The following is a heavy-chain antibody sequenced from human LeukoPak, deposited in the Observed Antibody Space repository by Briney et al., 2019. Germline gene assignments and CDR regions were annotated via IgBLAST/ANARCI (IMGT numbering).Heavy chain of an antibody. V-gene: IGHV3-23*01. J-gene: IGHJ4*02. Sequence: GGSLRLSCAASGFTFSSYAMSWVRQAPGKGLEWVSAISGSGGSTYYADSVKGRFTISRDNSKNTLYLQMNSLRAEDTAVYYCAKAFYDYVWGSYRHPYYFDYWGRGTLVTVSS. CDR3: AKAFYDYVWGSYRHPYYFDY. D-gene: IGHD3-16*02. CDR2: ISGSGGST. CDR1: GFTFSSYA.